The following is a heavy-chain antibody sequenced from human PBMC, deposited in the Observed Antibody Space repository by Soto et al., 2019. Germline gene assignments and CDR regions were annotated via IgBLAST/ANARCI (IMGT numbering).Heavy chain of an antibody. CDR1: GFTFSSYS. V-gene: IGHV3-48*01. CDR2: ISSSSSTI. J-gene: IGHJ5*02. CDR3: ARDNYGDYVHLENWFDP. D-gene: IGHD4-17*01. Sequence: EVQLVESGGGLVQPGGSLRLSCAASGFTFSSYSMNWVRQAPGKGLEWVSYISSSSSTIYYADSVKGRFTISRDNAKNSLYLQMNSLRAEDTDVYYCARDNYGDYVHLENWFDPWGQGTLVTVSS.